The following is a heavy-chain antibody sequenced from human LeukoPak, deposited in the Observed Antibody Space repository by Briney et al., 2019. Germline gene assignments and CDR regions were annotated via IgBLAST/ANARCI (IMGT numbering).Heavy chain of an antibody. Sequence: GGSLRLSCAASGFTFSSYEMNWVRQAPGKGLEWVSYISSGNTIYYVDSVEGRFIISRDNAKNSLYLQMNNLRAEDTAVYYCAREGGYDILDYWGQGTLVTVSS. D-gene: IGHD5-12*01. CDR1: GFTFSSYE. J-gene: IGHJ4*02. CDR2: ISSGNTI. V-gene: IGHV3-48*03. CDR3: AREGGYDILDY.